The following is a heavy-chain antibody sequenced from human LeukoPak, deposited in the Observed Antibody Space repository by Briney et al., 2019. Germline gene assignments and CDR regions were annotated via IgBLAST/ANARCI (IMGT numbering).Heavy chain of an antibody. D-gene: IGHD3-22*01. CDR3: ARVPWTKYDSSDPYYFDY. Sequence: SEPLSLTCAVSGGSISSYYWSWIRQPPGKGLEWIGYMYDSGSTNYNPSLKSRVTTSVDPSKNQFSLKLSSVTAADTAVYYCARVPWTKYDSSDPYYFDYWGQGTLVTVSP. CDR1: GGSISSYY. CDR2: MYDSGST. J-gene: IGHJ4*02. V-gene: IGHV4-59*01.